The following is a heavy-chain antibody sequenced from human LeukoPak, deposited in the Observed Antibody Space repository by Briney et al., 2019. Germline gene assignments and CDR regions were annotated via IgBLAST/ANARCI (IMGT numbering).Heavy chain of an antibody. CDR1: GFTFSNYG. CDR3: ARIISGYVGAFDI. CDR2: ISYDGSNK. D-gene: IGHD5-12*01. V-gene: IGHV3-30*19. J-gene: IGHJ3*02. Sequence: PGGSLRLSCAASGFTFSNYGMHWVRQAPGKGLEWVAVISYDGSNKYYADSVKGRFTISRDNSKNTLYLQMNSLRAEDTAVYYCARIISGYVGAFDIWGQGTMVTVSS.